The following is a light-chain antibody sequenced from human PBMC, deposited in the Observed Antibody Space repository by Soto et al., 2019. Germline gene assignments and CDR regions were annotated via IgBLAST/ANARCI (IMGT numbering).Light chain of an antibody. J-gene: IGLJ1*01. Sequence: QSVLTQPPSVSAAPGQKVTISCSGCSSNIGNNYVSWYQQLPGTAPKLLIYDNNKRPSGIPDRFSGSKSGTSATLGITGLQTGDEADYYCGTWDSSLSVFYVFGTGTKV. V-gene: IGLV1-51*01. CDR1: SSNIGNNY. CDR3: GTWDSSLSVFYV. CDR2: DNN.